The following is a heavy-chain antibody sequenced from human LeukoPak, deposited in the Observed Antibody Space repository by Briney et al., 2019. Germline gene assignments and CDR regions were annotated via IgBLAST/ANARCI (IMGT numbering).Heavy chain of an antibody. J-gene: IGHJ1*01. V-gene: IGHV4-4*07. D-gene: IGHD3-10*01. CDR3: ASLGEGENAEYFQH. CDR1: GGSISSYY. Sequence: SETLSLTCTVSGGSISSYYWSWIRQPAGKGLEWIGRIYTSGSTNYNPSLKSRVTMSVDTSKNQFSLKLSSVTAADTAVYYCASLGEGENAEYFQHWGQGTLVTVSS. CDR2: IYTSGST.